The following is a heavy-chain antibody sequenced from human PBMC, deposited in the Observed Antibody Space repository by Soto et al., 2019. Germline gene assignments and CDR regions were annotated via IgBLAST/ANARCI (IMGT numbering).Heavy chain of an antibody. J-gene: IGHJ6*02. CDR3: AKDFGVDTIFPYYYYYGMDV. D-gene: IGHD3-3*01. CDR2: ISYDGSNK. CDR1: GFTFSSYG. V-gene: IGHV3-30*18. Sequence: QVQLVESGGGVVQPGRSLRLSCAASGFTFSSYGMHWVRQAPGKGLEWVALISYDGSNKYYADSVKGRFTISRDNSKNTLYLQMNSLRAEDTAVYYCAKDFGVDTIFPYYYYYGMDVWGQGTTVTVSS.